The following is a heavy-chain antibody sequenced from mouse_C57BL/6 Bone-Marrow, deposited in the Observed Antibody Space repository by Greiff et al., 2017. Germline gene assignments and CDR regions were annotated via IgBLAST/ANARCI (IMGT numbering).Heavy chain of an antibody. CDR1: GFNIKNTY. J-gene: IGHJ3*01. Sequence: VQLQQSVAELVRPGASVKLSCTASGFNIKNTYMHWVKQRPEQGLEWIGRIDPANGNTKYAPTFQGKAPITADPYSTTAYLQLSSLTSADTAIYYCASLDDGDEGCAYWGQGTLVTVSA. D-gene: IGHD2-13*01. CDR3: ASLDDGDEGCAY. V-gene: IGHV14-3*01. CDR2: IDPANGNT.